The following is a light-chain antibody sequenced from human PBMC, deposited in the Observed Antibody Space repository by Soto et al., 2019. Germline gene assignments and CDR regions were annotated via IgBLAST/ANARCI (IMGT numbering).Light chain of an antibody. Sequence: DIQMTQSPSSLSASVGDRVTITCRASQGISNFLAWYQQKPGKVPQLLIYDASTLQSGVPSRFSGSGSGADFNLTISSLQPEDVSTYYCQKYNSAPRAFGQGTQVEIK. CDR1: QGISNF. V-gene: IGKV1-27*01. J-gene: IGKJ1*01. CDR2: DAS. CDR3: QKYNSAPRA.